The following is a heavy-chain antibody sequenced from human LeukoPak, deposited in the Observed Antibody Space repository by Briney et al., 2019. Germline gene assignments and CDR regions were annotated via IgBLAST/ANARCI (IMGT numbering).Heavy chain of an antibody. CDR1: GGSISSSSYY. J-gene: IGHJ4*02. CDR2: TYYSGST. D-gene: IGHD6-19*01. CDR3: ARCSGWYLVDY. Sequence: SETLSLTCTVSGGSISSSSYYWGWIRQPPGKGLEWIGSTYYSGSTYYNPSLKSRVTISVDTSKNQFSLKLSSVTAADTAVYNCARCSGWYLVDYWGQGTLVTVSS. V-gene: IGHV4-39*01.